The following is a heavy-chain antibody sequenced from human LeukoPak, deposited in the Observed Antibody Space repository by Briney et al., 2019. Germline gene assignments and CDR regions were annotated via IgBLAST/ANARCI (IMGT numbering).Heavy chain of an antibody. CDR2: ISAYNGNT. CDR1: GYTFTSYG. CDR3: ARDQRVPAARYYYYMDV. V-gene: IGHV1-18*01. J-gene: IGHJ6*03. Sequence: ASVKVSCKASGYTFTSYGISWVRQAPGQGLEWMGWISAYNGNTNYAQKLQGRVTMTTDTSTSTAYMELRSLRSDDTAVYYCARDQRVPAARYYYYMDVWGKGTTVTVSS. D-gene: IGHD2-2*01.